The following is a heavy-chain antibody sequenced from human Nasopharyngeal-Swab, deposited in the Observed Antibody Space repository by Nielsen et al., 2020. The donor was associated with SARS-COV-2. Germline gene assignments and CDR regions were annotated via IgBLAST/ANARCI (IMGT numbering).Heavy chain of an antibody. V-gene: IGHV3-53*04. CDR2: IYSGGST. CDR3: ARGFTGWYGYYFDY. J-gene: IGHJ4*02. Sequence: VRQAPGKGLEWVSVIYSGGSTYYADSVKGRFTISRHNSKNTLYLQMNSLRAEDTAVYYCARGFTGWYGYYFDYWGQGTLVTVYS. D-gene: IGHD6-19*01.